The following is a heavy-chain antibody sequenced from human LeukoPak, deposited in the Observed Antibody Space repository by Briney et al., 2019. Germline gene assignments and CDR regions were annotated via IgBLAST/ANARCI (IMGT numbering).Heavy chain of an antibody. CDR2: VSPGGYT. J-gene: IGHJ5*02. CDR1: GVSVSGYY. V-gene: IGHV4-34*01. D-gene: IGHD2-21*01. Sequence: SETLSLTCAVSGVSVSGYYWSWIRQSPEKGLEWIGEVSPGGYTNYNPSLRSRVIISEDTSENQFSLNLTSVTAADTALYYCARIRCGRGQARCYNHWAQGSLVTVSS. CDR3: ARIRCGRGQARCYNH.